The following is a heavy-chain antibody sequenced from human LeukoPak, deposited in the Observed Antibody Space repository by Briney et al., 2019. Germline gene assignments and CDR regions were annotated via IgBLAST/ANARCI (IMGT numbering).Heavy chain of an antibody. Sequence: GSLRLSCAASGFTFSSYEMSWIRQPPGKGLEWIGEINHSGSTNYNPSLKSRVTISVDTSKNQFSLKLSSVTAADTAVYYCARGRARAMTRYWGQGTLVTVSS. V-gene: IGHV4-34*01. CDR1: GFTFSSYE. CDR3: ARGRARAMTRY. D-gene: IGHD2-2*01. J-gene: IGHJ4*02. CDR2: INHSGST.